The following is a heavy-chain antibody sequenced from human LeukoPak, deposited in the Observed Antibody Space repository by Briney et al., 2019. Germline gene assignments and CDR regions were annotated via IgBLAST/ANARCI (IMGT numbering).Heavy chain of an antibody. Sequence: TGGSLRLSCAASGFTFSDCDMHWVRQATGKGLEWVSAIGTAGDTYYTGSVKGRFTISRENAKNSLYLQMNSLRAGDTAVYYCARVAKERVGGVYYFDYWGQGTLVTVSS. D-gene: IGHD1-1*01. CDR2: IGTAGDT. V-gene: IGHV3-13*01. CDR3: ARVAKERVGGVYYFDY. CDR1: GFTFSDCD. J-gene: IGHJ4*02.